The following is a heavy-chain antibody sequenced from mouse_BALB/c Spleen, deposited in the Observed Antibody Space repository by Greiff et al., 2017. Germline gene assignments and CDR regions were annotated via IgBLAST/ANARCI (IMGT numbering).Heavy chain of an antibody. CDR3: ASEGSSGYAFDY. CDR2: INPGSGGT. J-gene: IGHJ2*01. CDR1: GYAFTNYL. V-gene: IGHV1-54*01. Sequence: QVQLQQSGAELVRPGTSVKVSCKASGYAFTNYLIEWVKQRPGQGLEWIGVINPGSGGTNYNEKFKGKATLTADKSSSTAYMQLSSLTSDDSAVYFCASEGSSGYAFDYWGQGTTLTVSS. D-gene: IGHD3-1*01.